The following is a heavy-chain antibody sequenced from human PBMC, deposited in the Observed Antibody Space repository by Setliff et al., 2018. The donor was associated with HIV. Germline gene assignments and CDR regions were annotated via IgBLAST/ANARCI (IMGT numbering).Heavy chain of an antibody. CDR1: GGSISGSSYY. V-gene: IGHV4-39*07. Sequence: SETLSLTCSVSGGSISGSSYYWGWIRQPPGKGLEWIGSVYHSGSTYYNPSLKSRVTISVDKSKNQFSVKLRSVTAAETAVYYCARDMTNYYDRSGSFGWFAPWGQGTPVTVSS. CDR2: VYHSGST. D-gene: IGHD3-22*01. CDR3: ARDMTNYYDRSGSFGWFAP. J-gene: IGHJ5*02.